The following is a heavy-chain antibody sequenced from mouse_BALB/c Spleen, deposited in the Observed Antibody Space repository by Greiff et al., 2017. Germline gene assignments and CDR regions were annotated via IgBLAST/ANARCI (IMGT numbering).Heavy chain of an antibody. J-gene: IGHJ3*01. V-gene: IGHV5-6*01. CDR2: ISSGGSYT. Sequence: EVKLVESGGDLVKPGGSLKLSCAASGFTFSSYSMSWVRQTPDKRLEWVATISSGGSYTYYPDSVKGRFTISRDNAKNTLYLQLSSLKSEDTAMYYCARHVNYGSSYTWFAYWGQGTLVTVSA. CDR3: ARHVNYGSSYTWFAY. CDR1: GFTFSSYS. D-gene: IGHD1-1*01.